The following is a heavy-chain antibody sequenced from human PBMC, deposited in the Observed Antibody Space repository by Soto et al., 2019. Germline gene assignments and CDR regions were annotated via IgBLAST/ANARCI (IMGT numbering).Heavy chain of an antibody. CDR1: GGSFSGYY. V-gene: IGHV4-34*01. D-gene: IGHD3-10*01. CDR2: INHSGST. CDR3: ASQKRSGSYYLYYYYGMDV. Sequence: SETLSLTCAVYGGSFSGYYWSWIRQPPGKGLEWIGEINHSGSTNYNPSLKSRVTISVDTSKDQFSLKLSSVTAADTAVYYCASQKRSGSYYLYYYYGMDVWGQGTTVTVSS. J-gene: IGHJ6*02.